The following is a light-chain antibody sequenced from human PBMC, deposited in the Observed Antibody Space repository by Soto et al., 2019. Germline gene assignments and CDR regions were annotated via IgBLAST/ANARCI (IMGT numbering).Light chain of an antibody. CDR3: QQYNAYPLT. Sequence: DIQMTQSPSTLSASVGDRVTITCRASQSISTWLAWYQQKPGKAPKLLIYKASSLEGGVPSRFSGSGSGTEFNITIRSLQPDDFATYYCQQYNAYPLTFGGGTQVDIK. CDR2: KAS. CDR1: QSISTW. J-gene: IGKJ4*01. V-gene: IGKV1-5*03.